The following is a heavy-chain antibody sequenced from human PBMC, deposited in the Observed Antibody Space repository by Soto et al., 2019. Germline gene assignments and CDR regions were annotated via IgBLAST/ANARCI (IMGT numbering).Heavy chain of an antibody. CDR2: IYHSGST. D-gene: IGHD1-26*01. CDR3: ARIGGSYYPLDY. Sequence: PSETLSLTCAVSGYSISSGYYWGWIRQPPGKGLEWIGGIYHSGSTYYNPSLKSRVTISVDTSKNQFSLKLSSVTAADTAVYYCARIGGSYYPLDYWGQGTLVTVSS. CDR1: GYSISSGYY. V-gene: IGHV4-38-2*01. J-gene: IGHJ4*02.